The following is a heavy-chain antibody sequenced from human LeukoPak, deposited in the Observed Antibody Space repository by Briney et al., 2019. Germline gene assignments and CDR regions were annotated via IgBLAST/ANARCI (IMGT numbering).Heavy chain of an antibody. D-gene: IGHD5-18*01. J-gene: IGHJ1*01. V-gene: IGHV4-4*07. CDR3: ARDSFEGYSYS. CDR2: IYPSGSA. Sequence: SETLSLICRVSSGSISSYYWSWIRQPAGQELEWIGRIYPSGSADYNPSLRSRVSMSVDTSKNHLSLNLSSVTAADTAVYYRARDSFEGYSYSWGQGTLVTVSS. CDR1: SGSISSYY.